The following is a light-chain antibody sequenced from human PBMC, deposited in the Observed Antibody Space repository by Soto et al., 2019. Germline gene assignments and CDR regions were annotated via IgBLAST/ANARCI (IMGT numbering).Light chain of an antibody. J-gene: IGLJ2*01. V-gene: IGLV8-61*01. CDR3: MLYMGGGLVV. CDR1: SGSVSTTYY. CDR2: STN. Sequence: QAVVTQEPSFSVSPGGTVTLTCGLTSGSVSTTYYPSWYQQTPGQAPRTLIYSTNIRSSGVPDRFSGSILGNKAALTITWAQEDDESDYHCMLYMGGGLVVFGGGTKLTV.